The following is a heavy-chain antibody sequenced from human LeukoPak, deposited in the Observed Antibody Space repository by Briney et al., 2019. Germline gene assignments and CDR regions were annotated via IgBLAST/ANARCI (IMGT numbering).Heavy chain of an antibody. CDR2: ISGSSSYI. CDR3: ARLGTVAGHTFDY. CDR1: GFTFSSYS. D-gene: IGHD6-19*01. V-gene: IGHV3-21*01. J-gene: IGHJ4*02. Sequence: PGRSLRLSCAASGFTFSSYSMSWVRQAPGKGLEWVSSISGSSSYIYYADSVKGRFTISRDNAKNSLYLQMNSLRAEDTAVYYCARLGTVAGHTFDYWGQGTLVTVSS.